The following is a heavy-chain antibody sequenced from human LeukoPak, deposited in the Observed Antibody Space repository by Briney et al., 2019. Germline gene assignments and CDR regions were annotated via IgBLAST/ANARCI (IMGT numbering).Heavy chain of an antibody. D-gene: IGHD5-12*01. CDR3: ARGVATTNWFDP. V-gene: IGHV1-69*04. J-gene: IGHJ5*02. CDR1: GGTFSSYA. CDR2: IIPIFGIA. Sequence: SVEVSCKASGGTFSSYAISWVRQAPGQGLEWMGRIIPIFGIANYAQKFQGRVTTTADKSTSTAYMELSSLRSEDTAVYYCARGVATTNWFDPWGQGTLVTVSS.